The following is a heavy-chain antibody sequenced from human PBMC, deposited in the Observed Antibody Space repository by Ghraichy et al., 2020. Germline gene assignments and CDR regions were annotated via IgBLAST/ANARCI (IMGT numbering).Heavy chain of an antibody. Sequence: GGSLRLTCSASGFTLSNYWMHWLRQAPGKGLVWVSRIKSDGTSTIYADSVKGRFTISRDNAKNTLSLQMNSLRVEDTAVYYCAREYCSGGRCFFGTGGSHFDYWGQGNMVTVSS. CDR2: IKSDGTST. D-gene: IGHD2-15*01. J-gene: IGHJ4*02. V-gene: IGHV3-74*01. CDR3: AREYCSGGRCFFGTGGSHFDY. CDR1: GFTLSNYW.